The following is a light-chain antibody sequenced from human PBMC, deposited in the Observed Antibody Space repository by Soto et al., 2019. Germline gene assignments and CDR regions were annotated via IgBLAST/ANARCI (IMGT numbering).Light chain of an antibody. CDR2: GAS. J-gene: IGKJ5*01. Sequence: VLTQSPATLSLSPGERATLSCRASRSISTYLAWYQQKPGQAPRLLIYGASTRATGIPARFSGSGSGTEFTLTISSLQSEDFAVYYCQQYNNWPPITFGQGTRLEI. CDR1: RSISTY. V-gene: IGKV3-15*01. CDR3: QQYNNWPPIT.